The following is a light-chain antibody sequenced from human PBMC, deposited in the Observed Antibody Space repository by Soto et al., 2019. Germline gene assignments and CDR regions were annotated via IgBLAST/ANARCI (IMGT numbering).Light chain of an antibody. V-gene: IGLV2-14*01. J-gene: IGLJ1*01. CDR1: SHDIGGYKY. CDR3: CAYTSTSALYV. CDR2: EVS. Sequence: QSVLTQPASVSGSPGQSITISCTGTSHDIGGYKYVSWYQQHPGKAPKLMIYEVSNRPSGVSNRFSGSKSGNTASLTISGPQTEDEADYYCCAYTSTSALYVFGTGTKLTVL.